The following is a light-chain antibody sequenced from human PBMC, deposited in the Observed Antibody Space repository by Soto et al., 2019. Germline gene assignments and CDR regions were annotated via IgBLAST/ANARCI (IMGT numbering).Light chain of an antibody. Sequence: QSVLTQPPSVSGAPGQRVTTSCTGSSSNIGAGYDVHWYQQLPGTAPKLLIYGNRNPPSGVPDRFSGSKSGTSASLAITGLQAEDEADYYCQSYDSSLSGSVFGGGSKLTVL. V-gene: IGLV1-40*01. CDR2: GNR. CDR3: QSYDSSLSGSV. CDR1: SSNIGAGYD. J-gene: IGLJ2*01.